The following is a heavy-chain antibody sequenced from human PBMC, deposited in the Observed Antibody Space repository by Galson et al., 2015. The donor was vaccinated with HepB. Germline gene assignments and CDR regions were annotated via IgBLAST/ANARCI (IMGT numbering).Heavy chain of an antibody. V-gene: IGHV2-70*11. Sequence: PALVKPTQTLTPTCNFSGFSLSCSSMCVSWIRQPPGKALEWLARIDWDDGKYYSTSLRTRLTISKDTSKNQVVLTMTNMDPVDTATYYCARGTTVATHSLDHWGQGTLVTVSS. J-gene: IGHJ4*02. D-gene: IGHD4-17*01. CDR2: IDWDDGK. CDR3: ARGTTVATHSLDH. CDR1: GFSLSCSSMC.